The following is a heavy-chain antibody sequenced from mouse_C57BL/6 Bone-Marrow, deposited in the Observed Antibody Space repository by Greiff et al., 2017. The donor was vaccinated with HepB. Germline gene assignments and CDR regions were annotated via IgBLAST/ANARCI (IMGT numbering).Heavy chain of an antibody. D-gene: IGHD3-2*02. J-gene: IGHJ2*01. V-gene: IGHV1-52*01. Sequence: QVQLQQPGAELVRPGSSVKLSCKASGYTFTSYWMHWVKQRPIQGLEWIGNIDPSDSETHYNQKFKDKATLTVDKSSSTAYMQLSSLTSEDSAVYYCARDSSGVYFDYWGQGTTLTVSS. CDR3: ARDSSGVYFDY. CDR1: GYTFTSYW. CDR2: IDPSDSET.